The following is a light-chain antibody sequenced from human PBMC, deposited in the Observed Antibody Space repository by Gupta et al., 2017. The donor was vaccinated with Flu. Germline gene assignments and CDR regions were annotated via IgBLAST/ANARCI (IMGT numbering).Light chain of an antibody. J-gene: IGKJ3*01. CDR2: AAS. CDR1: QDISSW. CDR3: QQANDFPPYS. V-gene: IGKV1-12*01. Sequence: DIQMTQSPSSVSASVGDRVVITCRASQDISSWVAWYQQKPGKAPRLLIYAASTLLSGVPSRFSGRGSGTEFTLTISSRQPEDYATYFCQQANDFPPYSFGQGTTVDVK.